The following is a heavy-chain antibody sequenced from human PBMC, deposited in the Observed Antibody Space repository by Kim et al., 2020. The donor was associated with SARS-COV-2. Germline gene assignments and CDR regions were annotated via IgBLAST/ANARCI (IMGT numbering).Heavy chain of an antibody. CDR3: ATSSQYGSGSYYRSDAFDI. D-gene: IGHD3-10*01. CDR1: GGSINSGGYY. CDR2: ISYAGST. V-gene: IGHV4-31*03. Sequence: SETLSLTCTVSGGSINSGGYYWSWVRRHPGKGLEWIGHISYAGSTNYNPFLTGRITMSVDTSKNQFSLKLTSVTAADTAVYYCATSSQYGSGSYYRSDAFDIWGQGTMVTVS. J-gene: IGHJ3*02.